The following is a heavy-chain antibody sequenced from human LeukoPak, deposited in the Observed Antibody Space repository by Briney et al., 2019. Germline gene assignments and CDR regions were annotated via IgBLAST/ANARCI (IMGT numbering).Heavy chain of an antibody. V-gene: IGHV1-3*01. Sequence: ASVKVSCKASGYTFTSYAMHWVRQAPGQRLEWMGWINAGNGNTKYSQKFQGRVTITRDTSASTVYMELSSLRSEDTAVYYCARAPSFYYYYGMDVWGQGTTVTVSS. CDR1: GYTFTSYA. CDR3: ARAPSFYYYYGMDV. J-gene: IGHJ6*02. CDR2: INAGNGNT.